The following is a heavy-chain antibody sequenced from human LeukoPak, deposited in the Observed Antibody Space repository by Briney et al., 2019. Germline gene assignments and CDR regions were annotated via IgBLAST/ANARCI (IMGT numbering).Heavy chain of an antibody. Sequence: PSETLSLTCAVYGGSFSGYYWSWIRQPPGKGLEWIGEINHSGSTNYNPSLKSRVTISVDTSKNQFSLKLSSVTAADTAMYYCARGGRRSGYYYVTYGYWGQGTLVTVSS. D-gene: IGHD3-22*01. CDR2: INHSGST. V-gene: IGHV4-34*01. CDR3: ARGGRRSGYYYVTYGY. J-gene: IGHJ4*02. CDR1: GGSFSGYY.